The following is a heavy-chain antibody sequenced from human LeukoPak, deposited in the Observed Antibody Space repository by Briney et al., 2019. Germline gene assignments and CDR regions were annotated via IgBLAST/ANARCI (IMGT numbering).Heavy chain of an antibody. Sequence: SETLSLTCTVPGGSISSSRYYWGWIRQPPGMGLEWIGSIYYSGSTYYNPSLKSRVTISVDTSKNQFSLKLSSVTAADTAVYYCARRQQLVQFDYWGQGTLVTVSS. V-gene: IGHV4-39*01. J-gene: IGHJ4*02. CDR1: GGSISSSRYY. D-gene: IGHD6-13*01. CDR3: ARRQQLVQFDY. CDR2: IYYSGST.